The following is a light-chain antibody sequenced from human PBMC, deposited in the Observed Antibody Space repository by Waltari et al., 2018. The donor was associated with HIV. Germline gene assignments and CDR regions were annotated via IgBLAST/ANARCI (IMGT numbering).Light chain of an antibody. CDR1: QSISSY. Sequence: DIQMTQSPSSLSASVGDRVTITCRASQSISSYLNWYQQKPGKAPKLLIYAASSLQSGVPSRFSGSGYGTDFTLTISSLHPEDFATYYCQQSYSKWTFGQGTKVEVK. CDR3: QQSYSKWT. J-gene: IGKJ1*01. CDR2: AAS. V-gene: IGKV1-39*01.